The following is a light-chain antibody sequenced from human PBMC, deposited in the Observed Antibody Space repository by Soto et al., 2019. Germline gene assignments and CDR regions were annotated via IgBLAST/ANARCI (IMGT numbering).Light chain of an antibody. CDR3: SSYVGTNSYV. J-gene: IGLJ1*01. Sequence: QSALTQPPSASGSPGQSVTISCTGTSSDVGGYNYVSWYQHHPGKAPKLIIYEVYKRPSGVPDRFSGSKSGNTAALTVSWRQAEDEADYYCSSYVGTNSYVFGTGTKVTVL. V-gene: IGLV2-8*01. CDR1: SSDVGGYNY. CDR2: EVY.